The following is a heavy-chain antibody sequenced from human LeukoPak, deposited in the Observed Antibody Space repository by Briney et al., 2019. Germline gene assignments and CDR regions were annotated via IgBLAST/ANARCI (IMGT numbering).Heavy chain of an antibody. Sequence: GGSLRLSCAASGFTFSSYSMNWVRQAPGKGLEWVSSISSSSSYIYYADSVKGRFTISRDNAKNSLYLQMNSLRAEDTAVYYCARDYDVAAPRGFYYYMDVWGKGTTVTVSS. CDR2: ISSSSSYI. D-gene: IGHD3-16*01. CDR3: ARDYDVAAPRGFYYYMDV. CDR1: GFTFSSYS. V-gene: IGHV3-21*01. J-gene: IGHJ6*03.